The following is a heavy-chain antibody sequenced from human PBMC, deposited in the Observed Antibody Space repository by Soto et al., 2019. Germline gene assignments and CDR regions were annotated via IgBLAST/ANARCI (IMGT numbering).Heavy chain of an antibody. Sequence: EVQLVESGGDLVQPGGSLRLSCAASGFSFSTYWMSWVRQAPGKGLEWVAHMNQDGSDKYYVDSVKGRFTISRDNTKKSLFLQMRSLSAGDTAVYYCLRDGGHTWGQGTLVTVSS. D-gene: IGHD3-16*01. CDR3: LRDGGHT. J-gene: IGHJ5*02. CDR2: MNQDGSDK. CDR1: GFSFSTYW. V-gene: IGHV3-7*04.